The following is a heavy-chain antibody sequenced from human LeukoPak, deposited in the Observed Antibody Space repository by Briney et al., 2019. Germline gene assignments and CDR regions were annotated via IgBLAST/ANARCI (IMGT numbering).Heavy chain of an antibody. D-gene: IGHD4-11*01. Sequence: GGSLRLSCAASGFTFSSYAMHWVRQAPGKGLEWVAVISYDGSNKYYADSVKGRFTISRDNSKNTLYLQMNSLRAEDTAVYYCARIMTTVTTWFDPWGQGTLVTVSS. CDR3: ARIMTTVTTWFDP. V-gene: IGHV3-30-3*01. CDR1: GFTFSSYA. J-gene: IGHJ5*02. CDR2: ISYDGSNK.